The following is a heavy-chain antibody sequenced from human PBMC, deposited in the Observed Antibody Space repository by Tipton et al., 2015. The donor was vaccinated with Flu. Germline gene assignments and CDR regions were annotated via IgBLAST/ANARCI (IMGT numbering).Heavy chain of an antibody. CDR1: GFTFRDAW. V-gene: IGHV3-15*01. CDR2: IKTKADGATT. CDR3: TTGSDIAATGVFY. J-gene: IGHJ4*02. Sequence: QLVQSGGGLEKPGGSLKLFCAASGFTFRDAWLSWVRQAPGKGLEWVGRIKTKADGATTDYAAPVKGRFTISRDDSENTLFLQLNSLKTEDTAVYYCTTGSDIAATGVFYWGQGTLVSVSS. D-gene: IGHD6-13*01.